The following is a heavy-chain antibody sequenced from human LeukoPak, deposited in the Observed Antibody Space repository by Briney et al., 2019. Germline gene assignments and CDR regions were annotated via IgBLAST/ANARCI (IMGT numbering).Heavy chain of an antibody. J-gene: IGHJ6*04. Sequence: GASVKVSCKASGYTFTSYYMHWVRQAPGQGLEWMGIINPSGGSTSYAQKFQGRVTMTRDTSTSTVYMELRSLRSDDTAVYYCARGLRYCSGGSCSSMDVWGKGTTVTVSS. D-gene: IGHD2-15*01. V-gene: IGHV1-46*01. CDR3: ARGLRYCSGGSCSSMDV. CDR2: INPSGGST. CDR1: GYTFTSYY.